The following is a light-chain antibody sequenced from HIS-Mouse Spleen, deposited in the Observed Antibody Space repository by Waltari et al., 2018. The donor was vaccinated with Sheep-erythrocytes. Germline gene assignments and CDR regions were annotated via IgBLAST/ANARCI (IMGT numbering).Light chain of an antibody. J-gene: IGLJ2*01. CDR1: SSDVGSYNL. V-gene: IGLV2-23*01. Sequence: QSALTPPASVSGSPGQSITIPCTGTSSDVGSYNLVPWYQQHPGKAPKLMICEGSKRPSGVSNRFSGSKSGNTASLTISGLQAEDEADYYCCSYAGSSTLVFGGGTKLTVL. CDR2: EGS. CDR3: CSYAGSSTLV.